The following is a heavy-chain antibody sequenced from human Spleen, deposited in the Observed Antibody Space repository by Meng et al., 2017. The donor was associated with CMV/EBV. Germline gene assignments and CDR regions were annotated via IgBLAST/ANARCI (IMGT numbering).Heavy chain of an antibody. Sequence: VQLQESGPGPVKPSETLSLTCTASGGSIISYYWSWIRQTAGKGLEWIGRINTSGSTNYNPSLKSRVTMSVDTSKNQFSLKLSSVTAADTAVYYCARDGVRWRYFNWFDPWGQGTLVTVSS. CDR3: ARDGVRWRYFNWFDP. CDR2: INTSGST. V-gene: IGHV4-4*07. J-gene: IGHJ5*02. CDR1: GGSIISYY. D-gene: IGHD2/OR15-2a*01.